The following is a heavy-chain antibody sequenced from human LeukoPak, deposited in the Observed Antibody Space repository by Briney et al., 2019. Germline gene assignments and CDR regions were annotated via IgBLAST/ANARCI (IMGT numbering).Heavy chain of an antibody. Sequence: PGGSLRLSCAASGFTFSDYYMSWIRQAPGKGLEWVSYISSSGSTIYYADSVKGRFTISRDNAKNSLYLQMNSLRAEDTAVYYCAREIRLYCSSTSCYTPYYYYMDVWGKGTTVTVSS. CDR3: AREIRLYCSSTSCYTPYYYYMDV. D-gene: IGHD2-2*02. CDR2: ISSSGSTI. V-gene: IGHV3-11*01. CDR1: GFTFSDYY. J-gene: IGHJ6*03.